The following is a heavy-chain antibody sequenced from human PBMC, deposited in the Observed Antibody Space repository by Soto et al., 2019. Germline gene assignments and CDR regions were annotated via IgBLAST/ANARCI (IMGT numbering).Heavy chain of an antibody. CDR3: AKDRRAGGNSAFYFDF. J-gene: IGHJ4*02. D-gene: IGHD3-16*01. Sequence: GGSLRLSXAASGFKFSNYAMSWVRQAPGKGLEWVSLISATGGGTYYADSVKGRFTISRDTSHNTLYLQVHSLTAEDTAVYYCAKDRRAGGNSAFYFDFWGQGAQVTVSS. V-gene: IGHV3-23*01. CDR2: ISATGGGT. CDR1: GFKFSNYA.